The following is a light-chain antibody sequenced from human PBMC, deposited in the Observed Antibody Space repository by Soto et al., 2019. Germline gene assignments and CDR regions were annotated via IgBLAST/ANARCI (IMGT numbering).Light chain of an antibody. Sequence: QSVLTQPASMSGSPGQSITISCTGTSSDVDTNNYVSWYQQHPGKAPKLMIYEVINRPPGVSDRFSGSKSGNTASLTISGLQAEDEADYYCSSYTSSILHVFGTGTKVTVL. J-gene: IGLJ1*01. CDR2: EVI. CDR1: SSDVDTNNY. V-gene: IGLV2-14*01. CDR3: SSYTSSILHV.